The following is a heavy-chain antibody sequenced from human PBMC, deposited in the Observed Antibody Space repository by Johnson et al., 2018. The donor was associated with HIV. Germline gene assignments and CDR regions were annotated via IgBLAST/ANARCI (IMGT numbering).Heavy chain of an antibody. D-gene: IGHD4-17*01. CDR3: ARAPPYGDYGDTFDI. V-gene: IGHV3-30*03. CDR1: GFTFSSYG. Sequence: VQLVESGGGVVQPGGSLRLSCAASGFTFSSYGMHWVRQVPGKGLEWVAVISYDGSNKYYADSVKGRFTIFRDNSKNTLYLQMTSLRAEDTAVYYWARAPPYGDYGDTFDIWGQGTMVSVSS. CDR2: ISYDGSNK. J-gene: IGHJ3*02.